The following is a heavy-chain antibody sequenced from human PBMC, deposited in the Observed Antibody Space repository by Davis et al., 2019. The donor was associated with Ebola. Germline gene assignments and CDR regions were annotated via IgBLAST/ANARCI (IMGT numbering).Heavy chain of an antibody. Sequence: GESLKISCAASGFTFISYWMNWVRQAPGKGLEWVANIKQDGSEEYYADSVKGRFTISRDNAKNSLYLQMNSLRAEDTAVYYCARTTVTTFLLDYWGQGTLVTVSS. J-gene: IGHJ4*02. D-gene: IGHD4-17*01. CDR1: GFTFISYW. CDR3: ARTTVTTFLLDY. V-gene: IGHV3-7*03. CDR2: IKQDGSEE.